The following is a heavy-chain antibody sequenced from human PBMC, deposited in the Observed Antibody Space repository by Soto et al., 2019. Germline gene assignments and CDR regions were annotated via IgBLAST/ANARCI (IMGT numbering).Heavy chain of an antibody. D-gene: IGHD6-13*01. CDR1: GFTFSSYW. J-gene: IGHJ5*02. CDR3: ARHPERIAQIGWFDP. CDR2: INSYGIIT. Sequence: GGSLRLSCAASGFTFSSYWMHWVRQIPGKGLVWVSRINSYGIITDYADSVKGRFTISRDNAKNTLYLQMNSLRAEDTAVYYCARHPERIAQIGWFDPWGQGTLVTVSS. V-gene: IGHV3-74*01.